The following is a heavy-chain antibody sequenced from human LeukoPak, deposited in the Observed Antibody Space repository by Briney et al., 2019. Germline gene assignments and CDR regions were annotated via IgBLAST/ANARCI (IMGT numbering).Heavy chain of an antibody. J-gene: IGHJ4*02. CDR2: ICGSGGST. V-gene: IGHV3-23*01. D-gene: IGHD4-11*01. Sequence: GGAPRLSCSASGFNLCRHAMNWGRPAPGEGAEWVFTICGSGGSTYYADSVKGRFTISRDNSKNTLYLQMNSLRAEDTAVYYCAKDTHDEDDDYSNSFDYWGQGTLVTVSS. CDR3: AKDTHDEDDDYSNSFDY. CDR1: GFNLCRHA.